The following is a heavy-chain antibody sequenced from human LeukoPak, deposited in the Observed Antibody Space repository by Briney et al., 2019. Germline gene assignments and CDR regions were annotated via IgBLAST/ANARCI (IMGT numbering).Heavy chain of an antibody. Sequence: QSGGFLRLSCAASGFTFSSYWMHWVRQVPGKGLVWVSRINSGGTTTNYADSVKGRFTISRDNAKNTLYLQMNSLRAEDTAVYYCGRETYTYDTSGPDHWGQGTLLTVSS. D-gene: IGHD3-22*01. CDR3: GRETYTYDTSGPDH. V-gene: IGHV3-74*01. CDR1: GFTFSSYW. J-gene: IGHJ4*02. CDR2: INSGGTTT.